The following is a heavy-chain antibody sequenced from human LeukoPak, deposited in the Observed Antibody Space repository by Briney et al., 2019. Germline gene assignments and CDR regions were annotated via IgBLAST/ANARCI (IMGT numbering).Heavy chain of an antibody. CDR1: GGSFSGYY. D-gene: IGHD3-22*01. J-gene: IGHJ4*02. V-gene: IGHV4-34*01. CDR3: ARGGDYYDSSGYAYFDY. CDR2: INHSGST. Sequence: SETLSLTCAVYGGSFSGYYWSWIRQPPGKGLEWIGEINHSGSTNYNPSLKSRVTISVDTSKNQFSLKLSSVTAADTAVYYCARGGDYYDSSGYAYFDYWGQRTLVTVSS.